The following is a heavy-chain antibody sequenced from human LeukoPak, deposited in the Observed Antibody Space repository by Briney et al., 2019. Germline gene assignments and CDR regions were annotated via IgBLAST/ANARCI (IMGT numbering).Heavy chain of an antibody. Sequence: PGGTLRLSCAASGFTFSSYGMSWVRQAPGKGLEWVSAISGSGGSTYYADSVKGRFTISRDNSKNTLYLQMNSLRAEDTAVYYCARSTEWIFGFPFDYWGQGTLVTASS. CDR2: ISGSGGST. D-gene: IGHD3-3*01. CDR1: GFTFSSYG. V-gene: IGHV3-23*01. J-gene: IGHJ4*02. CDR3: ARSTEWIFGFPFDY.